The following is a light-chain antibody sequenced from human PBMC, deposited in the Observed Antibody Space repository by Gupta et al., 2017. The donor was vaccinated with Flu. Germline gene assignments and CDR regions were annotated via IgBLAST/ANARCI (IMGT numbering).Light chain of an antibody. CDR3: LVYYGGALV. Sequence: GAVTSRYYTNWCQQKPGQAPRPLIYSTDNRHSWTPARFSGSLLGGKAALTLSGAQPEDEAEYYCLVYYGGALVFGGGTKLTVL. CDR2: STD. J-gene: IGLJ3*02. V-gene: IGLV7-43*01. CDR1: GAVTSRYY.